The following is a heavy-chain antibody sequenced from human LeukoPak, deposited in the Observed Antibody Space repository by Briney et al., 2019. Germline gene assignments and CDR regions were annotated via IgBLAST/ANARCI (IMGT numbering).Heavy chain of an antibody. CDR1: GFTFSSYG. CDR2: IRYDGSNK. J-gene: IGHJ4*02. CDR3: AKDLGPVALNGGDY. Sequence: GGSLRLSCAASGFTFSSYGMHWVRQAPGRGLEWVAFIRYDGSNKYYADSAKGRFTISRDNSKNTLYLQMNSLRPDDTAVYYCAKDLGPVALNGGDYWGQGTLVTVSS. V-gene: IGHV3-30*02. D-gene: IGHD6-19*01.